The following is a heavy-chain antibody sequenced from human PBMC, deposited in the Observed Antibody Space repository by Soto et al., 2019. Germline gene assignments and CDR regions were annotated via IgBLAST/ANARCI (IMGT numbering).Heavy chain of an antibody. D-gene: IGHD3-10*01. CDR2: INAGNGNT. V-gene: IGHV1-3*01. Sequence: QVQLVQSGAEVKKPGASVKVSCKASGYTFTSYAMYWVRQAPGQRLEWMGWINAGNGNTKYSQKFQGRVTITRDTSASTAYMEVSSLRSEDTAVYYCARDMGFGLSDYWGQGTLVTVSS. CDR1: GYTFTSYA. CDR3: ARDMGFGLSDY. J-gene: IGHJ4*02.